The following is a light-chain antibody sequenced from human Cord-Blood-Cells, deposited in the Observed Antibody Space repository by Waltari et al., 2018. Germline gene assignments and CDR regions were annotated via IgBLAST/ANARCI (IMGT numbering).Light chain of an antibody. Sequence: QSALTQPRSVSGSPGQSVTISCTGTSSDVGGYNYVSWYQQHPGKAPKLMIYDVSKRPCGVPDRFSGSKSGNTASLTISGLQAEDEADYYCCSYAGSSLYVFGTGTKVTVL. CDR2: DVS. J-gene: IGLJ1*01. CDR1: SSDVGGYNY. CDR3: CSYAGSSLYV. V-gene: IGLV2-11*01.